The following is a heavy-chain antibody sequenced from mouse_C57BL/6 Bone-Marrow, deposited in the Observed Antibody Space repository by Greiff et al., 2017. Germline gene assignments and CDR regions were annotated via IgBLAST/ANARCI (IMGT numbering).Heavy chain of an antibody. CDR3: ARNWDLDY. D-gene: IGHD4-1*01. CDR2: ISDGGSYT. J-gene: IGHJ2*01. V-gene: IGHV5-4*01. Sequence: EVQLVESGGGLVKPGGSLKLSCAASGFTFSSYAMSWVRQTPEKRLAWVATISDGGSYTYYPDNVKGRFTISRDNAKNNLYLQMSHLKSEDTAMYYCARNWDLDYWGQGTTLTVSS. CDR1: GFTFSSYA.